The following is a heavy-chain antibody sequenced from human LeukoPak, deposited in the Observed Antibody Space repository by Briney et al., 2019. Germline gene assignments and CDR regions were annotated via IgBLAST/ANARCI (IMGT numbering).Heavy chain of an antibody. J-gene: IGHJ4*02. D-gene: IGHD3-9*01. CDR1: GGTFSSYA. CDR3: ARASLGYFDWFFAY. Sequence: GSSVKVSCKASGGTFSSYAISWVRQAPGQGLAGMGRIIPIFGTANYAQKFRGRVTITADKSTSTAYMELSSMRSEDTAVYYCARASLGYFDWFFAYWGQGTLVTVSS. V-gene: IGHV1-69*06. CDR2: IIPIFGTA.